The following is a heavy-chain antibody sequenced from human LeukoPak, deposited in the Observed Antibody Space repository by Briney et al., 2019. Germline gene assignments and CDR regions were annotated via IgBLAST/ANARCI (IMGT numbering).Heavy chain of an antibody. J-gene: IGHJ4*02. V-gene: IGHV3-23*01. Sequence: GGSLRLSCVVSGFTFSSHVMSWVRQAPGKGLEWVSTISAGGLSTYYADSLKGRFTISTDNSENTAYLQMNSLRAEDTAVYYCARVPPSSAWPYYFDYWGQGTLVTVSS. CDR1: GFTFSSHV. CDR3: ARVPPSSAWPYYFDY. D-gene: IGHD6-19*01. CDR2: ISAGGLST.